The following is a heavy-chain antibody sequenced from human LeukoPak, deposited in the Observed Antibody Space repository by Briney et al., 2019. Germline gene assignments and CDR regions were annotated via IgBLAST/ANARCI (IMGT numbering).Heavy chain of an antibody. CDR1: GYTFTSYD. Sequence: ASVKVSCKASGYTFTSYDINWVRQATGQGLEWMGWMNPNSGNTGYAQKFQGRVTMTRNTSISTAYMELRSLRSDDTAVYYCARAPLWFGEFYFDYWGQGTLVTVSS. V-gene: IGHV1-8*01. J-gene: IGHJ4*02. CDR2: MNPNSGNT. CDR3: ARAPLWFGEFYFDY. D-gene: IGHD3-10*01.